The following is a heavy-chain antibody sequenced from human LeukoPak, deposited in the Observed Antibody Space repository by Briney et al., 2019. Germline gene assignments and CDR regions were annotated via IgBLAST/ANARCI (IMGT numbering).Heavy chain of an antibody. V-gene: IGHV1-58*01. CDR1: GFTFTSSA. D-gene: IGHD4-23*01. CDR3: ASGTVAYGMDV. CDR2: IVVGSGNT. J-gene: IGHJ6*02. Sequence: GASVKVSCKASGFTFTSSAVQWVRQARGQRLEWIGWIVVGSGNTSYAQKFQGRVTMTRDTSTSTVYMELSSLRSEDTAVYYCASGTVAYGMDVWGQGTTVTVSS.